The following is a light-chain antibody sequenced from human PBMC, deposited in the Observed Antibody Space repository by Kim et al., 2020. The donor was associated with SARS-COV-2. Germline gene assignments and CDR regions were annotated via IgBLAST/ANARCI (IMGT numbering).Light chain of an antibody. Sequence: SLSPKEPATLSCRASQSVNNYLAWYQQKPGQAPRLFICDVSNRATGIPARFSGSGSGTDFTLTISSLEPEDFALYYCQRSSWPIIFGQGTRLEIK. CDR3: QRSSWPII. J-gene: IGKJ5*01. CDR2: DVS. V-gene: IGKV3-11*01. CDR1: QSVNNY.